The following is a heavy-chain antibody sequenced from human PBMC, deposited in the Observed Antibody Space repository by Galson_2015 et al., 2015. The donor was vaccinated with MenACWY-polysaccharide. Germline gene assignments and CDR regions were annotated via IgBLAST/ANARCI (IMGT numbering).Heavy chain of an antibody. Sequence: SLRLSCAASGFTFSSYGMHWVRQAPGKGLEWVAVILSDGSKKYYAESVKGRFTISRDNSKNTLSLQMNGLRAEDTAIYYCAKDLPLGGAPDFDYWGQGTLVTVSS. D-gene: IGHD1-26*01. CDR2: ILSDGSKK. CDR1: GFTFSSYG. V-gene: IGHV3-30*18. J-gene: IGHJ4*02. CDR3: AKDLPLGGAPDFDY.